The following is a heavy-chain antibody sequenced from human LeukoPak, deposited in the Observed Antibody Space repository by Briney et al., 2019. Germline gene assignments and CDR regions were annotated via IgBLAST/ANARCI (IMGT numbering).Heavy chain of an antibody. CDR2: ISGSGGGT. D-gene: IGHD6-6*01. CDR1: GFTFSSYG. V-gene: IGHV3-23*01. CDR3: AKYIAARPYDAFGI. J-gene: IGHJ3*02. Sequence: QSGGSLRLSCAASGFTFSSYGMSWVRQAPGKGLEWVSAISGSGGGTYYADSVKGRFSISRDNSNNTLYLQMNSPRADDTAVYYCAKYIAARPYDAFGIWGQGTMVTVSS.